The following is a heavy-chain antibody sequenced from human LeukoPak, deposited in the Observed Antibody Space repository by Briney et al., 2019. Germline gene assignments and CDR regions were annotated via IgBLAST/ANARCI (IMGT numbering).Heavy chain of an antibody. J-gene: IGHJ5*02. Sequence: GCSLRLSCAASGFTLGTCWMHWVRHAPGKGLVWVSRINSDGRRTDYADSVKGRFTISRDNSKNTLYLQMSSLRAEDTAVYYCVTVGMTSIWSYLRFDPRGQGTLVSVSS. CDR3: VTVGMTSIWSYLRFDP. CDR1: GFTLGTCW. CDR2: INSDGRRT. D-gene: IGHD1-26*01. V-gene: IGHV3-74*01.